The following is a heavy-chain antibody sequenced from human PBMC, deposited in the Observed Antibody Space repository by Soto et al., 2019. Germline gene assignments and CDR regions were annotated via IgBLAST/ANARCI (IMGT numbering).Heavy chain of an antibody. CDR2: IKQDGSEK. Sequence: EMQLVESGGGLVQPGGSLRLSCAASGFTFSSYWMSWVRQAPGKGLEWVANIKQDGSEKYYVDSVKGRFTISRDNAKNSLYLQMNSLRAEDTAVYYCARDAIVVVVAAPDYYGMDVWGQGTTVTVSS. D-gene: IGHD2-15*01. V-gene: IGHV3-7*04. CDR1: GFTFSSYW. CDR3: ARDAIVVVVAAPDYYGMDV. J-gene: IGHJ6*02.